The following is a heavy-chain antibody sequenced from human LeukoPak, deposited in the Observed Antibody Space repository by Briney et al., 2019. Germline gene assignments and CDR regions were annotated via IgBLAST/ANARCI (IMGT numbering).Heavy chain of an antibody. CDR3: AEGTFTTSFYYYYPDV. Sequence: TSETLSLTLSLSAASTVRRSYYPSWIRQPPGKGLEWIGSIYYSGSTYHNPSLKSRVTISVDRAKNQFSLRLSSVTAADTAVYYCAEGTFTTSFYYYYPDVWGNGTTVTVSS. D-gene: IGHD1-1*01. CDR2: IYYSGST. J-gene: IGHJ6*03. CDR1: AASTVRRSYY. V-gene: IGHV4-39*01.